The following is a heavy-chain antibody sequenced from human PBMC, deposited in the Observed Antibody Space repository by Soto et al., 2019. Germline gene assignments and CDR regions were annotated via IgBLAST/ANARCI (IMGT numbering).Heavy chain of an antibody. Sequence: LRLSCAASGFTFSSYSMNWVRQAPGKGLEWVSSISSSSSYIYYADSVKGRFTISRDNAKNSLYLQMNSLRAEDTAVYYCASLDIVVVPAAITYYYGMDVWGQGTTVTVSS. CDR2: ISSSSSYI. J-gene: IGHJ6*02. CDR3: ASLDIVVVPAAITYYYGMDV. CDR1: GFTFSSYS. D-gene: IGHD2-2*01. V-gene: IGHV3-21*01.